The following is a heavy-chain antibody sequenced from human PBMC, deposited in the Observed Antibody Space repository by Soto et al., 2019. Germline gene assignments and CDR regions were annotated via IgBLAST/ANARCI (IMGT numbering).Heavy chain of an antibody. CDR3: AHSGANYDILTGPDNWFDP. Sequence: GSGPTLVNPTQTLTLTCTFSGFSLSTSGVGVGWIRQPPGKALEWLALIYWDDDKRYSPSLKSRLTITKDTSKNQVVLTMTNMDPVDTATYYCAHSGANYDILTGPDNWFDPWGQGTLVTVS. CDR2: IYWDDDK. D-gene: IGHD3-9*01. J-gene: IGHJ5*02. V-gene: IGHV2-5*02. CDR1: GFSLSTSGVG.